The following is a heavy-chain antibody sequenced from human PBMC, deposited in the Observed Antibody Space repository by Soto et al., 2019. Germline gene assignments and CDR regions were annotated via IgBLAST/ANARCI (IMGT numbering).Heavy chain of an antibody. CDR2: INTDGGTT. CDR3: ARGGSLNWYFDL. V-gene: IGHV3-74*01. Sequence: GGSLRLSCAASGFTFSSYWMHWVRQAPGKGLVWVSRINTDGGTTNYADSVKGRFTISRDNAKNTLYLQMNSLRAEDTAVYYCARGGSLNWYFDLWGRGTLVTVSS. D-gene: IGHD1-26*01. CDR1: GFTFSSYW. J-gene: IGHJ2*01.